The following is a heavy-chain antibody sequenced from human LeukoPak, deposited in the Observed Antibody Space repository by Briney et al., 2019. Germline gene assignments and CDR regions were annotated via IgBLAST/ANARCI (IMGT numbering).Heavy chain of an antibody. Sequence: GGSLRLSCAASGFTVSSNYMTWVRQAPGKGLEWVSVIYSDDSAYYADSVKGRFTISRDKSKSTLYLQMNSLRVEDTAVYYCATTGAPSHYYFYGMDVWGQGTTVTVSS. CDR2: IYSDDSA. J-gene: IGHJ6*02. V-gene: IGHV3-53*01. CDR3: ATTGAPSHYYFYGMDV. D-gene: IGHD4-17*01. CDR1: GFTVSSNY.